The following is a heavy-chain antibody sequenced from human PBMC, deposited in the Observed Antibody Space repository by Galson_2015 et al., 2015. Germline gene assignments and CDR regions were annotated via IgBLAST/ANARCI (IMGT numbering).Heavy chain of an antibody. D-gene: IGHD5-24*01. CDR1: GFTFSSYA. CDR2: ISGSGGST. V-gene: IGHV3-23*01. Sequence: SLRLSCAASGFTFSSYAMSWVRQAPGKGLEWVSAISGSGGSTYYADSVKGRFTISRDNSKNTLYLQMNSLRAEDTAVYYCAKAGRDGYNWGGGYFDYWGQGTLVTVSS. J-gene: IGHJ4*02. CDR3: AKAGRDGYNWGGGYFDY.